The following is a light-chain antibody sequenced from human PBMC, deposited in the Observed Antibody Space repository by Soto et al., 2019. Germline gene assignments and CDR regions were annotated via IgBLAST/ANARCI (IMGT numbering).Light chain of an antibody. CDR2: DAS. V-gene: IGKV1-5*01. CDR3: KQYDTYSMST. J-gene: IGKJ2*01. Sequence: DIQMTQSPSTLSASVGDRVTITCRASQSIGTWLALYQQKPGKAPKLLIYDASTLESGAPSSFSGSGSGTEFTLIISSMQPDDFATYYCKQYDTYSMSTFGQGTKQEVK. CDR1: QSIGTW.